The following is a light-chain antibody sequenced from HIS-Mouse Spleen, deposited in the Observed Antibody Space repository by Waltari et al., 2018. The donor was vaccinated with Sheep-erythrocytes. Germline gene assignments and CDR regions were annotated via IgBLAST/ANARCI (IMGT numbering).Light chain of an antibody. CDR1: SSDVGGYNY. CDR3: CSYAGSYNHV. V-gene: IGLV2-11*01. Sequence: QSALTPPRSVSGSPGQSVTISCTGTSSDVGGYNYVSRSQQHPGKAPKLMIYDVSKRPSGVPDRFSGSKSGNTASLTISGLQAEDEADYYCCSYAGSYNHVFATGTKVTVL. CDR2: DVS. J-gene: IGLJ1*01.